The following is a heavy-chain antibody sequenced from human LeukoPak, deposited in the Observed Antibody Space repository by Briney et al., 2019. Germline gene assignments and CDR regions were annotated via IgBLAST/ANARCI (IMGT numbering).Heavy chain of an antibody. Sequence: GGSLRLSCAASGFIFSNDAMHWVRQAPGKGLEWVAFIWIDGSNKHYADSVKGRFTISRDNSEDTLYLQMNSLRAEDTAIYYCVREREGSNSEHWGQGTLVTVSS. CDR2: IWIDGSNK. J-gene: IGHJ1*01. V-gene: IGHV3-33*01. CDR1: GFIFSNDA. CDR3: VREREGSNSEH. D-gene: IGHD1-26*01.